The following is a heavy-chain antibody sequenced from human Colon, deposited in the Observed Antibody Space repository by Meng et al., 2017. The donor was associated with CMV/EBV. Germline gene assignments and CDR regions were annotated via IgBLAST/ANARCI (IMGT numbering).Heavy chain of an antibody. D-gene: IGHD2-15*01. J-gene: IGHJ4*02. V-gene: IGHV3-30*02. CDR3: ARHAGGSNPLDF. Sequence: GESLKISCAASGFNLGNMHWVRQAPGMGLEWVAFMRFAGSDKYYADSVKGRFTISRDNSKNTLYLQMNSLRTEDTAVYYCARHAGGSNPLDFWGQGTLVTVSS. CDR1: GFNLGN. CDR2: MRFAGSDK.